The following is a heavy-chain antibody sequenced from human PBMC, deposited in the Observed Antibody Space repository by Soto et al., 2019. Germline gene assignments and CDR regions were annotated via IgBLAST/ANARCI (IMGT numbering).Heavy chain of an antibody. CDR2: IYYSGST. D-gene: IGHD6-19*01. CDR3: ARHMDTSGWYSWFDP. CDR1: GGSFSGYY. V-gene: IGHV4-59*08. J-gene: IGHJ5*02. Sequence: SETLSLTCAVYGGSFSGYYWSWIRQPPGKGLEWIGYIYYSGSTNYNPSLKSRVTISVDTSKNQFSLKLSSVTAADTAVYYCARHMDTSGWYSWFDPWGQGTLVTVSS.